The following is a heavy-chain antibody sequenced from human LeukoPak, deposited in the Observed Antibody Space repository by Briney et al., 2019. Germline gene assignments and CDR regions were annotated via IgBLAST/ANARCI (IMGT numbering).Heavy chain of an antibody. CDR3: AREGYSYGYYYYYMDV. Sequence: SETLSLTCTVSGGSISTSNHYWGWIRQPPGKGLEWIGNIFYSGSTYYSPSLRSRVTISLDTSRNQFSLKLNSVTAADTAVYYCAREGYSYGYYYYYMDVWGKGTTVTISS. D-gene: IGHD5-18*01. CDR1: GGSISTSNHY. V-gene: IGHV4-39*07. CDR2: IFYSGST. J-gene: IGHJ6*03.